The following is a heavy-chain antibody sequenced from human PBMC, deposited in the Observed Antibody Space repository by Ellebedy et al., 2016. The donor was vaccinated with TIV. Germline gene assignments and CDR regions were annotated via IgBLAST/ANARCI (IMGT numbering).Heavy chain of an antibody. CDR3: AVLWFGESIDAFDI. CDR1: GGTFSSYA. V-gene: IGHV1-46*01. Sequence: ASVKVSXKASGGTFSSYAISWVRQAPGQGLEWMGIINPSGGSTSYAQKFQGRVTMTRDTSTSTVYMELSSLRSEDTAVYYCAVLWFGESIDAFDIWGQGTMVTVSS. D-gene: IGHD3-10*01. CDR2: INPSGGST. J-gene: IGHJ3*02.